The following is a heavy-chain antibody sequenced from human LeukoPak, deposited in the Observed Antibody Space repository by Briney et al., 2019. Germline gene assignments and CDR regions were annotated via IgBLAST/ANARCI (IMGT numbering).Heavy chain of an antibody. CDR2: IYPGDSDT. CDR1: GYSFTSYW. J-gene: IGHJ3*02. CDR3: ARRRYCGGDCYDRAFDI. Sequence: GESLKISCKGSGYSFTSYWIGWVRQMPGKGLEWMGIIYPGDSDTRYSPSFQGQVTISDDKSIRTAYLQWSSLKASDTAMYYCARRRYCGGDCYDRAFDIWGQGTMVTVSS. V-gene: IGHV5-51*01. D-gene: IGHD2-21*02.